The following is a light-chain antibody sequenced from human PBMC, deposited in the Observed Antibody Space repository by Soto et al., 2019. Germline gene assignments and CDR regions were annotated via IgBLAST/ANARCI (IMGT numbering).Light chain of an antibody. CDR3: HQYYTTPS. CDR2: WAS. Sequence: DIVMTQSPDSLAVSLGDRATINCKSSQSVLHSSNNKNYLAWYQQRLGQPPKLLIYWASTRESGVPDRFSGGGSATDFTLTISSLQAEDVAVYYCHQYYTTPSFGPGTRVDIK. J-gene: IGKJ3*01. CDR1: QSVLHSSNNKNY. V-gene: IGKV4-1*01.